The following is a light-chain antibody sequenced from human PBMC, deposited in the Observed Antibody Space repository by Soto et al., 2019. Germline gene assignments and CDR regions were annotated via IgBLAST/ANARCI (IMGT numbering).Light chain of an antibody. J-gene: IGLJ2*01. CDR2: ANS. CDR1: SSNLGAGFD. CDR3: QSYDTSLTGFWI. V-gene: IGLV1-40*01. Sequence: QSVLTQPPSMSGAPGQRVTISCTGSSSNLGAGFDVHWYQQLPGTAPKLLIYANSRRPSGVPDRFSGSKSGTSASLAITGLQAEDEALYYCQSYDTSLTGFWIFGGGTKLTVL.